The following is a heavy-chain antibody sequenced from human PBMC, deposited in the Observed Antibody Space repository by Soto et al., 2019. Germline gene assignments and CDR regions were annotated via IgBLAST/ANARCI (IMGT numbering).Heavy chain of an antibody. J-gene: IGHJ4*02. D-gene: IGHD3-22*01. V-gene: IGHV3-30-3*01. CDR2: ISYDGSNK. CDR1: GFTFSSYA. Sequence: QVQLVESGGGVVQPGRSLRLSCAASGFTFSSYAMHWVRQAPGKGLEWVAVISYDGSNKYYADSVKGRFIISRDNSKNTLYLQMNSLRAEDTAVYYCARGFGYYDSSGYPSDFFDYWGQGTLVTVSS. CDR3: ARGFGYYDSSGYPSDFFDY.